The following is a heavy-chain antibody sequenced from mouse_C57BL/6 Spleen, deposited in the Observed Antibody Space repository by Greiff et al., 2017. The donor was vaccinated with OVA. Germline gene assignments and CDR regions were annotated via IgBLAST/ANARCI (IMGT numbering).Heavy chain of an antibody. CDR3: AVWLPREDAMDY. CDR2: INPNNGGT. CDR1: GYTFTDYN. V-gene: IGHV1-18*01. D-gene: IGHD2-2*01. Sequence: DVKLVESGPELVKPGASVKIPCKASGYTFTDYNMDWVKQSHGKSLEWIGDINPNNGGTIYNQKFKGKATLTVDKSSSTAYMELRSLTSEDTAVYYCAVWLPREDAMDYWGQGTSVTVSS. J-gene: IGHJ4*01.